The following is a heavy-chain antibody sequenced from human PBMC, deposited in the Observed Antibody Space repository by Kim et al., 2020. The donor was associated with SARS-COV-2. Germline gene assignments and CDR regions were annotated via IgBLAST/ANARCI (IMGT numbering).Heavy chain of an antibody. V-gene: IGHV4-39*01. CDR1: GGSISNSLSY. D-gene: IGHD3-22*01. Sequence: SETLSLTCTVSGGSISNSLSYWAWIRQPPGKGLEWLGSIFPDGTTNHNPSLWSRVTISIDTSKNHFSLVLTSATAADTAVYYCTIHTEYDDFDYWGRGILITDSS. CDR2: IFPDGTT. CDR3: TIHTEYDDFDY. J-gene: IGHJ4*02.